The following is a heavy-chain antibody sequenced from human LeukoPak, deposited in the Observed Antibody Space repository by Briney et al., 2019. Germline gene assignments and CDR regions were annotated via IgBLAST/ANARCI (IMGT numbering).Heavy chain of an antibody. CDR3: ARAVAVAAFDY. V-gene: IGHV3-30-3*01. CDR1: GFTISTSA. Sequence: GRSLRLSCAASGFTISTSAMHWVRQAPGQGLEWVAVISYDGNDKYYADPVKGRFTISRDNSKNTLYLQMNSLRGEDTAAYYCARAVAVAAFDYWGLGTLVTVSS. CDR2: ISYDGNDK. D-gene: IGHD6-19*01. J-gene: IGHJ4*02.